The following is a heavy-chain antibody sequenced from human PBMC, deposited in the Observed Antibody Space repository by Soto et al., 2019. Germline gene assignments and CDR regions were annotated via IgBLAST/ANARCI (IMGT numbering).Heavy chain of an antibody. CDR2: ISSSSSYT. CDR3: ARDDCSGGSCYRNDAFDI. D-gene: IGHD2-15*01. CDR1: GFTFSDYY. J-gene: IGHJ3*02. V-gene: IGHV3-11*06. Sequence: PGGSLRLSCAASGFTFSDYYMSWIRQAPGKGLEWVSYISSSSSYTNYADSVKGRFTISRDNAKNSLYLQMNSLRAEDTAVYYCARDDCSGGSCYRNDAFDIWGQGTMVTVSS.